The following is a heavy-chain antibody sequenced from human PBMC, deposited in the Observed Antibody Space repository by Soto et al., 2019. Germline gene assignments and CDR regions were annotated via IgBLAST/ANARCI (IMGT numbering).Heavy chain of an antibody. CDR2: IYYSGST. V-gene: IGHV4-31*03. CDR3: ARDQVIAAAGTLGWFDH. Sequence: QVQLQESGPGLVKPSQTLFISCTVSVVSISSVGYYWSWIRQHPGKGIEWIGYIYYSGSTYYNPSLKSRVTISVDTSKNQFSLKLSSVTAADTAVYYCARDQVIAAAGTLGWFDHCGTGTLVTVSS. CDR1: VVSISSVGYY. D-gene: IGHD6-13*01. J-gene: IGHJ5*02.